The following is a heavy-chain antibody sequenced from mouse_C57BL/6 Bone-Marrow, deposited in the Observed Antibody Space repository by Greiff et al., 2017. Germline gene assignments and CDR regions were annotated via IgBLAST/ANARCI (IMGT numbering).Heavy chain of an antibody. D-gene: IGHD3-2*02. V-gene: IGHV1-55*01. Sequence: VQLQQPGAELVKPGASVKMSCKASGYTFTSYWITWVKQRPGQGLEWIGDIYPGSGSTNYNEKFKSKATLTVDTSSSPAYMQLSSLTSEDSAVYYCTRRGAQTKAMDYWGQGTSGTVSS. CDR2: IYPGSGST. CDR1: GYTFTSYW. CDR3: TRRGAQTKAMDY. J-gene: IGHJ4*01.